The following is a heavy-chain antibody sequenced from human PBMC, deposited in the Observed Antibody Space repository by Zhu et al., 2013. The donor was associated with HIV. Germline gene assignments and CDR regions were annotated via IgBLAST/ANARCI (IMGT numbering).Heavy chain of an antibody. D-gene: IGHD6-19*01. J-gene: IGHJ3*02. Sequence: VQLVESGGGVVQPGRSLRLSCAASGFTLNTYTVHWVRQAPGKGLEWVAVTSYDGSINYYADSVKGRFTISRDNSKDTLYLQMNSLRAEDTAVYYCARHREIYISDWYKDAFDIWAKGQWSPSLQ. V-gene: IGHV3-30-3*01. CDR3: ARHREIYISDWYKDAFDI. CDR2: TSYDGSIN. CDR1: GFTLNTYT.